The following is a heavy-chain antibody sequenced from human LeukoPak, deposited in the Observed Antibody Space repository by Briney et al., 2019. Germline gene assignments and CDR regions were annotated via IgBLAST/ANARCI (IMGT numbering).Heavy chain of an antibody. CDR3: ARDRGPPYQPLLVYFDY. CDR2: INPNSGGT. J-gene: IGHJ4*02. D-gene: IGHD2-2*01. Sequence: ASVKVSCKASGYTFTGHYMHWVRQAPGQGLEWMGWINPNSGGTNYAQKFQGRVPMTRDTSISTAYMELSRLRSDDTAVYYCARDRGPPYQPLLVYFDYWGQGTLVTVSS. CDR1: GYTFTGHY. V-gene: IGHV1-2*02.